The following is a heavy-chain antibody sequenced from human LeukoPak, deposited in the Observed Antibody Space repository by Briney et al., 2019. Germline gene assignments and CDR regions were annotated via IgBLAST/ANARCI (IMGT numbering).Heavy chain of an antibody. CDR3: AKDFRPLITMIVGGGFDY. CDR1: GFTFSSYA. Sequence: PGGSLRLSCAASGFTFSSYAMHWVRQAPGKGLEWVAVISYDGSNKYYADSVKGRFTISRDNSKNTLYLQMNSLRAEDTAVYYCAKDFRPLITMIVGGGFDYWGQGTLVTVSS. CDR2: ISYDGSNK. J-gene: IGHJ4*02. V-gene: IGHV3-30*04. D-gene: IGHD3-22*01.